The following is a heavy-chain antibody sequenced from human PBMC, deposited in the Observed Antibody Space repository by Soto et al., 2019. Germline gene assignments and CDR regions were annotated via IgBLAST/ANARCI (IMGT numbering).Heavy chain of an antibody. J-gene: IGHJ4*02. CDR2: IIPILGIA. CDR1: GGTFSSYT. V-gene: IGHV1-69*02. CDR3: VRADSSGWCYFDY. Sequence: QVQLVQSGAEVKKPGSSVKVSCKASGGTFSSYTISWVRQAPGQGLEWMGRIIPILGIANYAQKFQGRVTITADKSTSTAYMELSSLRSEDTAVYYCVRADSSGWCYFDYWGQGTLVTVSS. D-gene: IGHD6-19*01.